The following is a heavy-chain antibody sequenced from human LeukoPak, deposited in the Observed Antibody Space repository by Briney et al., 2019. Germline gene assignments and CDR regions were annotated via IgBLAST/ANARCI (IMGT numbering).Heavy chain of an antibody. CDR3: ARAGFGSGWYMDF. CDR1: GFTFSNAW. V-gene: IGHV3-64*02. J-gene: IGHJ4*02. Sequence: GGSLRLSCAASGFTFSNAWMSWARQAPGKGLEFVSAISSDGSSTHYADSVKGRFTISRDNSKNTLYLRMDSLTTEDMGVYYCARAGFGSGWYMDFLGQGTLVTVSS. CDR2: ISSDGSST. D-gene: IGHD6-19*01.